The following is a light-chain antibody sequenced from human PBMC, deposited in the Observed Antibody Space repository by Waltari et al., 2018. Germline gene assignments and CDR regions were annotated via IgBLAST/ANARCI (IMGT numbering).Light chain of an antibody. CDR2: GAS. CDR3: HQYHNWPLT. V-gene: IGKV3-15*01. CDR1: QSIGTN. J-gene: IGKJ4*02. Sequence: EIVMTQSPATLSVSPGERATLSCRASQSIGTNLAWYQQKPGQAPKLLIYGASTRATGIPARFSGSASGTEFTLTITSLQSEDFEVYYCHQYHNWPLTFG.